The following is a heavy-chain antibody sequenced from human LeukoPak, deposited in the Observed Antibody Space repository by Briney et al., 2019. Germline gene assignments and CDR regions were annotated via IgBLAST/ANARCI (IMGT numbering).Heavy chain of an antibody. CDR2: INPNSGGT. D-gene: IGHD1-26*01. J-gene: IGHJ3*02. V-gene: IGHV1-2*02. CDR1: GYTFTGYY. Sequence: ASVKVSCKASGYTFTGYYMHWVRQAPGQGLEWMGWINPNSGGTNYAQKFQGRVTMTRDTSISTAYMELCRLRSDDTAVYYCARVFFSGGSYPNAEIDAFDIWGQGTMVTVSS. CDR3: ARVFFSGGSYPNAEIDAFDI.